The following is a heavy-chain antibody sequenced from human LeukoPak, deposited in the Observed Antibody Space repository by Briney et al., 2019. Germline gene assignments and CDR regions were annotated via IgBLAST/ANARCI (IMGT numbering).Heavy chain of an antibody. CDR3: ARDYVYSSGWFDY. J-gene: IGHJ4*02. V-gene: IGHV1-2*02. CDR2: INPNSGGT. CDR1: GYAFTSYA. Sequence: GASVKVSRKASGYAFTSYAMHWVRQAPGQGLEWMGWINPNSGGTNYAQKFQGRVTMTRDTSISTAYMELSRLRSDDTAVYYCARDYVYSSGWFDYWGQGTLVTVSS. D-gene: IGHD6-19*01.